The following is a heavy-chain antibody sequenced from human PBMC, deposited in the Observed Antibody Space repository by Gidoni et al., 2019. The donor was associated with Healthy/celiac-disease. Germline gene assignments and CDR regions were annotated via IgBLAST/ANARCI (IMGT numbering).Heavy chain of an antibody. Sequence: EVQLVESGGGLVKPGGSLRLSCAASGFPFSNAWMNWVRQAPGKGLEWVGRIKSKTDGGTTDYAAPVKGRFTISRDDSKNTLYLQMNSLKTEDTAVYYCTTDDSSAPWYFDLWGRGTLVTVSS. CDR1: GFPFSNAW. J-gene: IGHJ2*01. D-gene: IGHD3-22*01. V-gene: IGHV3-15*07. CDR3: TTDDSSAPWYFDL. CDR2: IKSKTDGGTT.